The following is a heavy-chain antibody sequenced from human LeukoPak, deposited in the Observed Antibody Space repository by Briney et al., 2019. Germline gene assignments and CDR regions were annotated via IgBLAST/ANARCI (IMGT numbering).Heavy chain of an antibody. CDR2: IYYSGST. CDR3: ARDICSSTSCYEDI. CDR1: GGSISSGGYY. V-gene: IGHV4-31*03. J-gene: IGHJ3*02. Sequence: KPSQTLSLTCTVSGGSISSGGYYWSWIRQHPGKGLEWIGYIYYSGSTYYNPFLKSRVTISVDTSKNQFSLKLSSVTAADTAVYYCARDICSSTSCYEDIWGQGTMVTVSS. D-gene: IGHD2-2*01.